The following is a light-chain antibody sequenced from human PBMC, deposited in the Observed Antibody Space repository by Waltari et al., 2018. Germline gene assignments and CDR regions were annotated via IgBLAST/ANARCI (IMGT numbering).Light chain of an antibody. J-gene: IGKJ3*01. CDR2: GAS. CDR3: QQYNTWPLS. CDR1: QGVDND. Sequence: EIVMTQSPVTLSVSPGEGATLSCRARQGVDNDLAWYQQKPGQAPSLVIYGASTRATGVPGRFSGGGSGTEFTLTISSLQSEDFAVYYCQQYNTWPLSVGPGTTVDIK. V-gene: IGKV3-15*01.